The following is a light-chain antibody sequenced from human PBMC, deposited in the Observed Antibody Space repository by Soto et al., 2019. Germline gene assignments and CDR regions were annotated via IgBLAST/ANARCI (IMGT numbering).Light chain of an antibody. CDR2: GAS. Sequence: EIVLTQSPGTLSLSPGERATLSCMASQSVSSSYLAWYQQRPGQAPRLLIYGASSRATGIPDRFSGSGSGTGFTLTISRLEPEDFAVYYCQQYGSSGYTFGQGTKLEIK. V-gene: IGKV3-20*01. J-gene: IGKJ2*01. CDR3: QQYGSSGYT. CDR1: QSVSSSY.